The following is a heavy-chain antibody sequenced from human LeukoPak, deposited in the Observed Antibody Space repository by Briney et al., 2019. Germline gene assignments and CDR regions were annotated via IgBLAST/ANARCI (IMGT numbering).Heavy chain of an antibody. CDR2: IGSSSSYI. Sequence: GGSLRLSCAASGFTFSSYSMNWVRQAPGKGLEWVSSIGSSSSYIYYADSVKGRFTISRDNAKNSLYLQMNSLRAEDTAVYYCAREGGLTVEPVFDYWGQGTLVTVSS. CDR1: GFTFSSYS. D-gene: IGHD2-8*01. J-gene: IGHJ4*02. CDR3: AREGGLTVEPVFDY. V-gene: IGHV3-21*01.